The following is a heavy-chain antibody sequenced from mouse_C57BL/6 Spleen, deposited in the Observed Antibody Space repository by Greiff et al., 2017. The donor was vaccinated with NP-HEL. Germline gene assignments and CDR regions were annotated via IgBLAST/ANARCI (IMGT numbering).Heavy chain of an antibody. CDR2: IDPETGGT. J-gene: IGHJ3*01. CDR1: GYTFTDYE. CDR3: TRTQDYDGSLFAD. V-gene: IGHV1-15*01. D-gene: IGHD1-2*01. Sequence: QVQLQQSGAELVRPGASVTLSCKASGYTFTDYEMHWVKQTPVHGLEWIGAIDPETGGTAYNQKFKGTAMPTADKSSCTAYMELRSLTSADSAVYYCTRTQDYDGSLFADWGQGTLVTVSA.